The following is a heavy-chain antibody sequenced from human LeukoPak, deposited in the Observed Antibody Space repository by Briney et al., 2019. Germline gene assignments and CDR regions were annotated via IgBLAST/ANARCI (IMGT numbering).Heavy chain of an antibody. Sequence: GGALRLSCVASGFTFSNYWMHWGRQAPGQGVVWVSRTNSDGTTASHADSVKGRFTISRDNAKNSLYLQMNSLRAEDTALYYCAKATRSSLVASFDVWGQGTMVIVSS. D-gene: IGHD2-8*02. CDR2: TNSDGTTA. CDR3: AKATRSSLVASFDV. V-gene: IGHV3-74*01. CDR1: GFTFSNYW. J-gene: IGHJ3*01.